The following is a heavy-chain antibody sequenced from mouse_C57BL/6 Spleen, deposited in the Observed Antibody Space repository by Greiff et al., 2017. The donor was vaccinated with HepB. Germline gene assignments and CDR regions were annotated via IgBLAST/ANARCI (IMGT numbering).Heavy chain of an antibody. CDR3: ARYGYDEGYFDY. CDR1: GISITTGNYR. Sequence: VQLKESGPGLVKPSQTVFLTCTVTGISITTGNYRWSWIRQFPGNKLEWIGYIYYSGTITYNPSLTSRTTITRDTPKNQFFLEMNSLTAEDTATYYCARYGYDEGYFDYWGQGTTLTVSS. J-gene: IGHJ2*01. D-gene: IGHD2-2*01. CDR2: IYYSGTI. V-gene: IGHV3-5*01.